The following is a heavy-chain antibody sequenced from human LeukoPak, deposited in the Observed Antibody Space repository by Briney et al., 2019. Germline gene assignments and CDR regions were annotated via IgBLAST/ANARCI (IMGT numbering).Heavy chain of an antibody. CDR1: GFTFGDYT. V-gene: IGHV3-49*04. CDR3: TRDRPSYSNYVADYGMDV. CDR2: IIGKAYGWTT. Sequence: GRSLRLSCSGSGFTFGDYTLTLVRQAPGKGLEWVAFIIGKAYGWTTEYAASVKGRFTISRDDSKRVAYLQMNSLKTEDTGVYFCTRDRPSYSNYVADYGMDVWGQGTAVTVSS. D-gene: IGHD4-11*01. J-gene: IGHJ6*02.